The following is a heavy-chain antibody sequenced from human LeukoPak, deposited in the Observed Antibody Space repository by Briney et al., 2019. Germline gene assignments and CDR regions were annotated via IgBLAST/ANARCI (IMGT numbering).Heavy chain of an antibody. CDR3: ARGYYGSGSPVGRYYYMDV. V-gene: IGHV4-34*01. CDR1: GGSFSGYY. Sequence: PSETLSLTCAVYGGSFSGYYWSWIRQPPGKGLEWIGEINHSGSTNYNPSLKSRVTISVDTSKNQFSLKLSSVTAADTAVYYCARGYYGSGSPVGRYYYMDVWGKGTTVTISS. CDR2: INHSGST. J-gene: IGHJ6*03. D-gene: IGHD3-10*01.